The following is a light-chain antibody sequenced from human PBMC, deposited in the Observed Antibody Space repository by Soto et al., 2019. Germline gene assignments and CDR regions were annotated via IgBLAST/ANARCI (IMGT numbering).Light chain of an antibody. V-gene: IGKV1-39*01. CDR3: MQALQAAQLT. CDR1: QSISSY. J-gene: IGKJ4*01. Sequence: DIQMTQSPSSLSASVGDRVTITCRASQSISSYLNWYQQKPGKAPNLLIYTASTLQSGVPSRFSGSGSGTDFTLKISRVEAEDVGVYYCMQALQAAQLTFGGGTKVEIK. CDR2: TAS.